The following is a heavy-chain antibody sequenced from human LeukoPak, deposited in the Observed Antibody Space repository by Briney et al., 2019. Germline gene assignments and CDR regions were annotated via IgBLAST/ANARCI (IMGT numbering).Heavy chain of an antibody. CDR3: ARGSTIFGVVIVPHAYGMDV. Sequence: SETLSLTCAVSGGSISSDYWWSWVSQPPGKGLEYIGEIHYSGTTNYNPSLKSRVTISLDKSKNQFSLNLNSVTAADTAVYYCARGSTIFGVVIVPHAYGMDVWGQGTTVTVSS. D-gene: IGHD3-3*01. V-gene: IGHV4-4*02. J-gene: IGHJ6*02. CDR2: IHYSGTT. CDR1: GGSISSDYW.